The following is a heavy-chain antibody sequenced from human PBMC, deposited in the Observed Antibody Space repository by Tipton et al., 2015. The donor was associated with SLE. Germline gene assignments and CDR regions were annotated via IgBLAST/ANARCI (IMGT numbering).Heavy chain of an antibody. J-gene: IGHJ4*02. CDR3: ARGDPTYGSGSYYFDY. CDR1: GGSVSTNF. CDR2: IHYSGYT. V-gene: IGHV4-59*02. D-gene: IGHD3-10*01. Sequence: TLSLTCSVSGGSVSTNFWSWIRQPPGKGLEWIGYIHYSGYTTYNPSLKSRVTISLDTSKKQFSLKLSFVTAADTAVYYCARGDPTYGSGSYYFDYWGQGTLVTASS.